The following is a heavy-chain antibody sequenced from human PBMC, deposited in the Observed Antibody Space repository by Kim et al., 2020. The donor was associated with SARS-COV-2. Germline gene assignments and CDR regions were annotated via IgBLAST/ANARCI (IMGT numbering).Heavy chain of an antibody. J-gene: IGHJ2*01. CDR2: IIPILGIA. CDR1: GGTFSSYA. D-gene: IGHD3-22*01. CDR3: ARDPNYYDSSGYYTYWYFD. Sequence: SVKVSCKASGGTFSSYAISWVRQAPGQGLEWMGRIIPILGIANYAQKFQGRVTITADKSTSTAYMELSSLRSEDTAVYYCARDPNYYDSSGYYTYWYFD. V-gene: IGHV1-69*04.